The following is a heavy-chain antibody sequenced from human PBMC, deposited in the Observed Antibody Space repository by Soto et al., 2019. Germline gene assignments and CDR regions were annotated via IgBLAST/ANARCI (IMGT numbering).Heavy chain of an antibody. CDR1: GFTFSSYA. D-gene: IGHD5-18*01. V-gene: IGHV3-23*01. Sequence: EVQLLESGGGLVQPGGSLSLSCTASGFTFSSYAMSWVRQAPGKGLEWVSTISGSGGSTYHADSVKGRFTISRDNSKNTLFLQMNSLRAEDTALYYCANHERGYSYGIDYWGRGTLVTVSA. CDR3: ANHERGYSYGIDY. CDR2: ISGSGGST. J-gene: IGHJ4*02.